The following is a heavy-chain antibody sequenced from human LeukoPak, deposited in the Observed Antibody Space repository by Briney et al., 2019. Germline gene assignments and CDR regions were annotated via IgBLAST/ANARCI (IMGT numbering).Heavy chain of an antibody. D-gene: IGHD2-15*01. CDR2: TYYRSKWYN. CDR1: GDSVSSNSAT. Sequence: SQTLSLPCAISGDSVSSNSATWNWIRQSPSRGLEWLGRTYYRSKWYNDYAVSVKSRITFNPDTSKNQFSLKLSSVTAADTAVYYCARGSRGYCSGGSCSSGAFDIWGQGTMVTVSS. V-gene: IGHV6-1*01. J-gene: IGHJ3*02. CDR3: ARGSRGYCSGGSCSSGAFDI.